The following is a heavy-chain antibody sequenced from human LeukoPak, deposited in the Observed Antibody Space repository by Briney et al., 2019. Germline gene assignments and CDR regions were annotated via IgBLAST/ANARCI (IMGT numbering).Heavy chain of an antibody. CDR2: INHSGST. D-gene: IGHD3-3*01. Sequence: SETLSLTCAVYGGSFSGYYWSWIRQPPGKGLEWIGEINHSGSTNYNPSLKSRVTISVDTSKNQFSLKLSSVTAADTAVYYCARGGFSGYDFWSGYYTLPFDYWGQGTLVTVSS. CDR1: GGSFSGYY. CDR3: ARGGFSGYDFWSGYYTLPFDY. V-gene: IGHV4-34*01. J-gene: IGHJ4*02.